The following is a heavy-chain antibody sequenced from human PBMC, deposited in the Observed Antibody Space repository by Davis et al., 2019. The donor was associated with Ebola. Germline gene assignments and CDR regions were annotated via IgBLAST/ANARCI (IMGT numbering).Heavy chain of an antibody. V-gene: IGHV1-18*01. CDR1: GYTFTSYG. CDR3: ARGPYYYYGSGSYYNFDY. CDR2: ISAYNGNT. D-gene: IGHD3-10*01. J-gene: IGHJ4*02. Sequence: AASVKVSCKASGYTFTSYGISWVRQAPGQGLEWMGWISAYNGNTNYAQKFQGRVTMTRDTSISTAYMELSRLRSDDTAVYYCARGPYYYYGSGSYYNFDYWGQGTLVTVSS.